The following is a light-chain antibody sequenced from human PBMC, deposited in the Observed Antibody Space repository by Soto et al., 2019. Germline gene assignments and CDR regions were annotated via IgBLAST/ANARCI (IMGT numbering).Light chain of an antibody. Sequence: QSVLTQPASVSGSPGQSSTISCTGTSSDVGGYNYVSWYQQHPGKAPKFMIYDVSNRPSGVSNRFSGSKSGNTASLTISGLQAEDEADYYCCSYTTSNTRQIVFGTGTKV. J-gene: IGLJ1*01. V-gene: IGLV2-14*01. CDR3: CSYTTSNTRQIV. CDR1: SSDVGGYNY. CDR2: DVS.